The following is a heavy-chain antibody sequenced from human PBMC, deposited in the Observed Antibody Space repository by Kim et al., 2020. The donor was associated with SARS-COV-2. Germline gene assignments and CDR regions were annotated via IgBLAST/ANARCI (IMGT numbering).Heavy chain of an antibody. CDR1: GFTFDDYA. J-gene: IGHJ4*02. Sequence: GGSLRLSCAASGFTFDDYAMHWVRQAPGKGLEWVSGISWNSGSIGYADSVKGRFTISRDNAKNSLYLQMNSLRAEDTALYYCAKDADYWGQGTLVTVSS. V-gene: IGHV3-9*01. CDR2: ISWNSGSI. CDR3: AKDADY.